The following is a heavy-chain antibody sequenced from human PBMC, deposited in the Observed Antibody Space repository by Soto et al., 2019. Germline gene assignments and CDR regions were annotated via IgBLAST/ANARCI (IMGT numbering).Heavy chain of an antibody. CDR3: AREFPYDVRSDRYLEY. CDR1: GDSVSGNSAA. Sequence: PSQTLSLTCAISGDSVSGNSAALNWISQAPSRGLEWLGRTYYRSRWYNDYAVCVKSRITVTLDTSMNQFSMHLNSVTPEDTGVDGCAREFPYDVRSDRYLEYWGQAAMINVSS. J-gene: IGHJ4*02. D-gene: IGHD3-16*01. CDR2: TYYRSRWYN. V-gene: IGHV6-1*01.